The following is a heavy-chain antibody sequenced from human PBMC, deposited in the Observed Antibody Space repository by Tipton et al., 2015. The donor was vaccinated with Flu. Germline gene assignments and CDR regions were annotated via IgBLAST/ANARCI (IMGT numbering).Heavy chain of an antibody. CDR1: GDSIGSRYC. J-gene: IGHJ5*01. V-gene: IGHV4-38-2*01. Sequence: TLSLTCSVSGDSIGSRYCWGWIRQPPRKGLQWIGNICPGSIYYNPSLKSRLTLSLDTSRIQFSLRLTSMTAADTAVYYCARRDYSNYVSDPKNWFDSWGHGTLVTVSS. D-gene: IGHD4-11*01. CDR2: ICPGSI. CDR3: ARRDYSNYVSDPKNWFDS.